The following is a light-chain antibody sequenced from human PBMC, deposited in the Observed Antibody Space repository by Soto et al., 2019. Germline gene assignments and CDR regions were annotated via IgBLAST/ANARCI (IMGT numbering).Light chain of an antibody. CDR3: CSYAGSSTWV. CDR1: NSNIGTYNL. Sequence: QSALTQPASVSGSPGQSITISCTGTNSNIGTYNLVSWYQQYPGKAPKIILYENNKRHSRLSDRFSGSKSGNTASLTISGLQAEDEGDYHCCSYAGSSTWVFGGGTKVTVL. J-gene: IGLJ3*02. V-gene: IGLV2-23*01. CDR2: ENN.